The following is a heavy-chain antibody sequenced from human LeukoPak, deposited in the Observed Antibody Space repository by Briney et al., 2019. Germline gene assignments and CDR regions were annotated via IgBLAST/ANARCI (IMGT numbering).Heavy chain of an antibody. D-gene: IGHD1-26*01. CDR3: AKDRGSPKLFDY. CDR2: ISGSGGST. J-gene: IGHJ4*02. CDR1: GFTFSSYG. Sequence: PGGTLRLSCAASGFTFSSYGMSWVRQAPGKGLEWVSAISGSGGSTYYADSVKGRFTISRDNSKNTLYLQMNSLRAEDTAVYYCAKDRGSPKLFDYWGQGTLVTVSS. V-gene: IGHV3-23*01.